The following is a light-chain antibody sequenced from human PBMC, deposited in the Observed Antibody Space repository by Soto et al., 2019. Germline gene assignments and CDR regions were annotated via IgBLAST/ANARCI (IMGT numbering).Light chain of an antibody. Sequence: DIQLTQSPSGLSASVGDRVTITCRASQGIRNYLAWYQQKPGRAPKLLIYIASTLQSGVPSRFSGSYSGTEFTLTITSLQPEDFATYYCQQVNSYPITFGQGKRLEIK. V-gene: IGKV1-9*01. CDR1: QGIRNY. J-gene: IGKJ5*01. CDR3: QQVNSYPIT. CDR2: IAS.